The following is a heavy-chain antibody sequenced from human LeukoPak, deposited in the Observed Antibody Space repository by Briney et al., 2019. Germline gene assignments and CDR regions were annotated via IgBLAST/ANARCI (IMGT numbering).Heavy chain of an antibody. V-gene: IGHV3-74*01. CDR2: INEDGSTT. J-gene: IGHJ4*02. CDR3: ARLYCSGGSCHYFDY. Sequence: PGGSLRLSCAASGFTFSSNWMHWVRQAPGKGLVWVSRINEDGSTTNYADSVKGRSTIFRDNAKNTLYLQMNSLRAEDTAVYYCARLYCSGGSCHYFDYWGQGTLVTVSS. CDR1: GFTFSSNW. D-gene: IGHD2-15*01.